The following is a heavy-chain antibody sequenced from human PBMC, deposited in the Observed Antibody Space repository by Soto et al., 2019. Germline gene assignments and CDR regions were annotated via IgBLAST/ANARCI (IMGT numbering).Heavy chain of an antibody. CDR2: INPNGGST. V-gene: IGHV1-46*03. CDR1: GYTLTNFY. Sequence: QVQLVQSGAEVKKPGASVKVSCKASGYTLTNFYIHWVRQAPGQGLEWVGIINPNGGSTNYAHNFHGRVTLTRDTSTSTVDMDLSSLKSEDTAVDYCASGLGPGDYWGRGTLVPVSS. CDR3: ASGLGPGDY. J-gene: IGHJ4*02.